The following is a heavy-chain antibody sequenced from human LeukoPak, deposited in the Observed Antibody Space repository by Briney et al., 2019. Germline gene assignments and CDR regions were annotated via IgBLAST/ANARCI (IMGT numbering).Heavy chain of an antibody. CDR2: INHSGST. Sequence: SETLSLTCAVYGGSFSDSYWTWIRQPPGKGLEWIGEINHSGSTNYNPSLKSRVTISVDTSKNQFSLKLSSVTAADTAVYYCARGDYYDSSGHDAFDIWGQGTMVTVSS. CDR1: GGSFSDSY. V-gene: IGHV4-34*01. D-gene: IGHD3-22*01. CDR3: ARGDYYDSSGHDAFDI. J-gene: IGHJ3*02.